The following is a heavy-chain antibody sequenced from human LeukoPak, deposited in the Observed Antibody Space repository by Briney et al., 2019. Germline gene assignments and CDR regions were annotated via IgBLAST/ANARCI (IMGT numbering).Heavy chain of an antibody. CDR1: GGSISSYY. Sequence: PSETLSLTCTVSGGSISSYYWSWIRQPPGKGLEWIGYIYYSGSTNYNPSLKSRATISADTSKNQFSLKLSSVTAADTAVYYCAKNGQSGFSFDPWGQGTLVTVSS. CDR3: AKNGQSGFSFDP. V-gene: IGHV4-59*12. CDR2: IYYSGST. J-gene: IGHJ5*02. D-gene: IGHD2-8*01.